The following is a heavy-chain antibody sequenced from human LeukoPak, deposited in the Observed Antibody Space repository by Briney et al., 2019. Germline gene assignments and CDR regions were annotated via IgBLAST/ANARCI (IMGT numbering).Heavy chain of an antibody. D-gene: IGHD3-16*01. CDR1: GFTFSAYG. Sequence: PGGSLRLSCAASGFTFSAYGMTWVRQAPGKGLEWVSGISDSGGSTFYADSVKGRFTISRDNSKNTLYLQLNSLRADDTAVYYCAKVGVGWVAFEYWGQGTLVTVSS. J-gene: IGHJ4*02. CDR2: ISDSGGST. CDR3: AKVGVGWVAFEY. V-gene: IGHV3-23*01.